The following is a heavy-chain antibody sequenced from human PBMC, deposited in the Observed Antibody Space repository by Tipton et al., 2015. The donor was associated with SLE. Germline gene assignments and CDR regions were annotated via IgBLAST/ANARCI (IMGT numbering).Heavy chain of an antibody. D-gene: IGHD5-12*01. CDR1: GGSISSGSYY. V-gene: IGHV4-61*10. Sequence: TLSLTCTVSGGSISSGSYYWSWIRQPAGKGLEWIGYIYYSGSTNYNSSLKSRVTISVDTSKNQFSLKLSSVTAEDTAVYYCSRGYSGYENAFDIWGQGTMVTVSS. CDR3: SRGYSGYENAFDI. CDR2: IYYSGST. J-gene: IGHJ3*02.